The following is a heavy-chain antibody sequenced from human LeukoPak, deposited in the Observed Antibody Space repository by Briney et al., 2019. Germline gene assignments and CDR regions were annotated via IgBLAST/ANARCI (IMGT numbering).Heavy chain of an antibody. CDR3: ARRSPYCSGGSCYWFDP. J-gene: IGHJ5*02. D-gene: IGHD2-15*01. Sequence: GESLKISCKGSGYSFTSYWIGWVRQMPGKGLEWMGIIYPGDSDTRYISSFQGQVTISADKSIGPAYLQWSSLKASDTAMYYCARRSPYCSGGSCYWFDPWGQGTLVTVSS. CDR1: GYSFTSYW. CDR2: IYPGDSDT. V-gene: IGHV5-51*01.